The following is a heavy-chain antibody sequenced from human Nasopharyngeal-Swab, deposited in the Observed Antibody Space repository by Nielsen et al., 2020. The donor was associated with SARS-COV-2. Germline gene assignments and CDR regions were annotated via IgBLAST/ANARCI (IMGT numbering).Heavy chain of an antibody. Sequence: RQATGKGLEWIGYLYYSGITNYNPSLMSRVTISIDKSKNQFSLNLSSVNAADTAVYFCAREAYYYGSGTYDSWGQGTLVTVSS. CDR3: AREAYYYGSGTYDS. J-gene: IGHJ4*02. CDR2: LYYSGIT. V-gene: IGHV4-59*01. D-gene: IGHD3-10*01.